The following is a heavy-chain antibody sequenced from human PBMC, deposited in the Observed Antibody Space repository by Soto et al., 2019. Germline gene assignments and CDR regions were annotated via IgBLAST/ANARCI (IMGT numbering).Heavy chain of an antibody. D-gene: IGHD6-13*01. CDR2: IYWDDDK. CDR1: GFSLSNSDVG. V-gene: IGHV2-5*02. Sequence: SGPPLVNHTQTLTLPCTCSGFSLSNSDVGVGWIRQPPGKALEWLALIYWDDDKRYSPSLKSRLTITKDTSKNQVVLTMTNMDPVDTATYYCANAHHNKQQLVCFDYWGQGTLVTVSS. CDR3: ANAHHNKQQLVCFDY. J-gene: IGHJ4*02.